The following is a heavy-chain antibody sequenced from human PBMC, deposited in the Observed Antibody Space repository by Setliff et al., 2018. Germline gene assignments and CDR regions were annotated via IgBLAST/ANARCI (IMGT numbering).Heavy chain of an antibody. CDR3: ARGSPYFLGELSFLFDY. CDR2: IVQSSDV. CDR1: GFTFRDYS. J-gene: IGHJ4*02. D-gene: IGHD3-16*02. V-gene: IGHV3-53*05. Sequence: PGGSLRLSCATSGFTFRDYSLVWVRQAPGKGLEWVSGIVQSSDVVYADSVKGRFIMSRDISTSTAYMELRSLRSDDTAVYYCARGSPYFLGELSFLFDYWGQGTLVTVSS.